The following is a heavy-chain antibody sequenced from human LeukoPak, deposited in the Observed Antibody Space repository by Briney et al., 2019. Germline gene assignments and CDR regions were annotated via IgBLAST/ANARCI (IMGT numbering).Heavy chain of an antibody. CDR3: ARSRGGILLWFGELFPHPEFYFDY. CDR1: GGSFSGYY. D-gene: IGHD3-10*01. Sequence: PSETLSLTCAVYGGSFSGYYWSWIRQPPGKGLEWIGEINHSGSTNYNPSLKSRVTISVDTSKNQFSLKLSSVTAADTAVYYCARSRGGILLWFGELFPHPEFYFDYWGQGTLVTVSS. CDR2: INHSGST. V-gene: IGHV4-34*01. J-gene: IGHJ4*02.